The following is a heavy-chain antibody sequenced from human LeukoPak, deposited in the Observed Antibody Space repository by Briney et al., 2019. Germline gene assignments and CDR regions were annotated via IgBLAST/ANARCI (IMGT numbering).Heavy chain of an antibody. J-gene: IGHJ4*02. CDR2: INTNTGNP. CDR3: ARVGGLLWFGEFANDY. CDR1: GYTFTTYA. D-gene: IGHD3-10*01. Sequence: ASVKVSCKASGYTFTTYAMNWVRQAPGQGLEWMGWINTNTGNPTYAQAFTGRFVFSLDTSVSTAYLQISSLKAEDTAVYYCARVGGLLWFGEFANDYWGQGTLVTVSS. V-gene: IGHV7-4-1*02.